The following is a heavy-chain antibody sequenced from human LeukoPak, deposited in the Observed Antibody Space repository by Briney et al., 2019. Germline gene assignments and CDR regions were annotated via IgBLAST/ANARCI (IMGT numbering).Heavy chain of an antibody. J-gene: IGHJ4*02. Sequence: VASVKVSCKASGGTFSRYAISWVRQAPGQGREWMGWINPNSGGTNYAQKFQGRVTMTRDTSISTAYMELSRLRSDDTAVYYCARKEIFGVVRLDYWGQGTLVTVSS. CDR1: GGTFSRYA. CDR3: ARKEIFGVVRLDY. D-gene: IGHD3-3*01. CDR2: INPNSGGT. V-gene: IGHV1-2*02.